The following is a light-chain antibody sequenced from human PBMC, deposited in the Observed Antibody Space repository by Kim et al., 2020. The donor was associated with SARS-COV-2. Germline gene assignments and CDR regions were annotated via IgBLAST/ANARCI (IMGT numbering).Light chain of an antibody. Sequence: SPGERATPSCRASQSVSSVNLAWYQQKPGQAPKLLIYGVSSRATGIPDRFSGSGSGTDFTLTISRLEPEDFAMYYCQHYGTSPPTFGQGTRLEIK. CDR2: GVS. CDR3: QHYGTSPPT. V-gene: IGKV3-20*01. J-gene: IGKJ5*01. CDR1: QSVSSVN.